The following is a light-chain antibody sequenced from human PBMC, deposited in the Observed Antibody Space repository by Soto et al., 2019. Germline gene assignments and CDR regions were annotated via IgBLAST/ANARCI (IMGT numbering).Light chain of an antibody. V-gene: IGKV3-15*01. CDR1: QSVSIN. CDR2: DAS. Sequence: TVLTQSPATLSVSPGERASLSCRASQSVSINLAWYQQKPGQAPRLLIYDASTRATGIPARFSGSGSGTEFTLTINSLQSEDFAVYYCQEYDNWPPEGTFGQGTKVEV. J-gene: IGKJ1*01. CDR3: QEYDNWPPEGT.